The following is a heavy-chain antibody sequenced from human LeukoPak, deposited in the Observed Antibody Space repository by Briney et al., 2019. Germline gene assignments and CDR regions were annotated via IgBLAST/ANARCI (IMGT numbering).Heavy chain of an antibody. V-gene: IGHV3-48*02. CDR1: GFSFSSYN. J-gene: IGHJ4*02. D-gene: IGHD3-10*01. CDR2: ISSSSSAI. Sequence: GGSLRLSCAASGFSFSSYNMNWVRQAPGKGLEWISYISSSSSAIYYADSVTGRFTISRDNAKNSLYLQMNSLTDGDTAVYYCARLWFGETHWGQGTLVTVSS. CDR3: ARLWFGETH.